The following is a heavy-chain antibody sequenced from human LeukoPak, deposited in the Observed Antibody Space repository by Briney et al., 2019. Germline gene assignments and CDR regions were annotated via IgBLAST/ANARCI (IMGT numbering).Heavy chain of an antibody. CDR2: INSDGSST. CDR3: ARAIFSSGWYLVDY. D-gene: IGHD6-19*01. V-gene: IGHV3-74*01. J-gene: IGHJ4*02. CDR1: GFTFSSYW. Sequence: PGGSLRLSCAASGFTFSSYWMHWVRQAPGKGLVWVSRINSDGSSTSYADSVKGRFTISRDNAKNSLYLQMNSLRAEDTAVYYCARAIFSSGWYLVDYWGQGTLVTVSS.